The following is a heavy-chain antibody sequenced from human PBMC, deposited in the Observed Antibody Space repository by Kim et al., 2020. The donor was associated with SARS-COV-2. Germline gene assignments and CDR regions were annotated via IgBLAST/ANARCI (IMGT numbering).Heavy chain of an antibody. CDR1: GGTFSSYA. CDR2: IIPILGIA. V-gene: IGHV1-69*04. CDR3: ASECSSTSCYKNAFDI. D-gene: IGHD2-2*02. J-gene: IGHJ3*02. Sequence: SVKVSCTASGGTFSSYAISWVRQAPGQGLEWMGRIIPILGIANYAQKFQGRVTITADKSTSTAYMELSSLRSEDTAVYYCASECSSTSCYKNAFDIWGQGTMVTVSS.